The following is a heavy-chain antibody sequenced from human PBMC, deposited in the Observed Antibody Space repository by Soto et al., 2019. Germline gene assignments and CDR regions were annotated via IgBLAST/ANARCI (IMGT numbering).Heavy chain of an antibody. V-gene: IGHV3-30*18. CDR1: GFTFSSYG. CDR2: ISYDGSNK. J-gene: IGHJ6*03. Sequence: GGSLRLSCAASGFTFSSYGMHWVRQAPGKGLEWVAVISYDGSNKYYADSVKGRFTISRDNSKNTLYLQMNSLRAEDTAVYYCAKVRGSGSYYYYMDVWAKGPRSPSP. D-gene: IGHD3-10*01. CDR3: AKVRGSGSYYYYMDV.